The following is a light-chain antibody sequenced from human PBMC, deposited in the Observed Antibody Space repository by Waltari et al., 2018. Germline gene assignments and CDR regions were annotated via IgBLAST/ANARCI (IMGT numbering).Light chain of an antibody. Sequence: DIVMTQSPDSLAVSLGERATINCKSSQSVLYTSDNKNYLAWYQQRPGHPPELLIYWASTRVSGVPDRFSGSGSGTDFTLTISSLQAEDVAVYYCQQYYGTPQFTFGPGTRVDIK. CDR2: WAS. V-gene: IGKV4-1*01. CDR3: QQYYGTPQFT. J-gene: IGKJ3*01. CDR1: QSVLYTSDNKNY.